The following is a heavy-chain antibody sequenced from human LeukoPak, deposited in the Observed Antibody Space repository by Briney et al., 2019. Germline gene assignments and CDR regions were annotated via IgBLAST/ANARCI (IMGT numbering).Heavy chain of an antibody. V-gene: IGHV1-18*01. J-gene: IGHJ4*02. D-gene: IGHD2-21*01. CDR3: ARAYPDYYFDY. CDR2: ISAYNGNT. CDR1: GYTFTSYG. Sequence: GASVKVSCKASGYTFTSYGISWVRQAPGQGLEWMGWISAYNGNTNYAQKLQGRVTMTTDTSTSTAYMELSSLRSEDTAVYYCARAYPDYYFDYWGQGTLVTVSS.